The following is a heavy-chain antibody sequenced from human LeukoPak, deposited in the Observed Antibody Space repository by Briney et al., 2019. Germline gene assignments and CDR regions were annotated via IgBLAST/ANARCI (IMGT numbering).Heavy chain of an antibody. CDR3: ARYCGGDCYGMDV. J-gene: IGHJ6*02. Sequence: PGRSLRLSCAASGFTFSSYAMHWVRQAPGKGLEWVAVISYDGGNKYYADSVKGRFTISRDNSKNTLYLQMNSLRAEDTAVYYCARYCGGDCYGMDVWGQGTTVTVSS. D-gene: IGHD2-21*02. CDR2: ISYDGGNK. V-gene: IGHV3-30*04. CDR1: GFTFSSYA.